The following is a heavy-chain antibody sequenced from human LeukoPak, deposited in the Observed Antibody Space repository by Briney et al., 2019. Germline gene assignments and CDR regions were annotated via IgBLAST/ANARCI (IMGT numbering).Heavy chain of an antibody. J-gene: IGHJ5*02. CDR1: GFTFSSYA. Sequence: GGSLRLSCAASGFTFSSYAMSWVRQAPGKGLEWVSAISGSGGSTYYADSVKGRFTISRDNSKNTLYLQMNSLRAEDTAVYYCARAFSLYRSWNWFDPWGQGTLVTVSS. CDR3: ARAFSLYRSWNWFDP. D-gene: IGHD6-13*01. V-gene: IGHV3-23*01. CDR2: ISGSGGST.